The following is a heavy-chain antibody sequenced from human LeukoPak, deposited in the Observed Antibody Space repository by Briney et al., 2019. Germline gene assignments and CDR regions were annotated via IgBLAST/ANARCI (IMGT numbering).Heavy chain of an antibody. J-gene: IGHJ6*03. CDR2: ISGSGKNT. CDR3: AKDGGGGSKDYYYMGV. D-gene: IGHD2-15*01. Sequence: GGSLRLSCAASGFTFSSYGMSWVRQAAGKVLEWVSAISGSGKNTYYADSVKGRFTISRDNSKNTLYLQMNSLRAEDTAVYYCAKDGGGGSKDYYYMGVWGKGTTVTISS. V-gene: IGHV3-23*01. CDR1: GFTFSSYG.